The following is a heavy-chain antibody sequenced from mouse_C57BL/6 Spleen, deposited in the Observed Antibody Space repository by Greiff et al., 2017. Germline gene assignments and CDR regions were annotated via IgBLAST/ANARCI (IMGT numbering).Heavy chain of an antibody. J-gene: IGHJ2*01. CDR2: IWSGGST. CDR3: ARNEIYYGNYAFDY. CDR1: GFSLTSYG. Sequence: QVQLKESGPGLVQPSQSLSITCTVSGFSLTSYGVHWVRQSPGKGLEWLGVIWSGGSTDYNAAFISRLSISKDNSKSQVFFKMNSLQADDTAIYYCARNEIYYGNYAFDYWGQGTTLTVSS. D-gene: IGHD2-1*01. V-gene: IGHV2-2*01.